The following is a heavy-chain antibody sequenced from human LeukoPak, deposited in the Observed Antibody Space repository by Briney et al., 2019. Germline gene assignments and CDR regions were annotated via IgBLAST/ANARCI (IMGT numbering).Heavy chain of an antibody. CDR3: AREGGPYRPLDY. CDR1: GDSISSDYY. J-gene: IGHJ4*02. CDR2: IYYTGTT. D-gene: IGHD1-26*01. V-gene: IGHV4-38-2*02. Sequence: PSETLSLTCTVSGDSISSDYYWGWIRQPPGRGRDYIGNIYYTGTTYYNPSLKSRVTISVATSKSQFSLTVTSVTAAVTAVYYCAREGGPYRPLDYSGQGTLVTVSS.